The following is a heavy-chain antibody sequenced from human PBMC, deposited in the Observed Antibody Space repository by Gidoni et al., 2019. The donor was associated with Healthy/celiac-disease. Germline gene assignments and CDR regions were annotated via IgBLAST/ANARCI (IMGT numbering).Heavy chain of an antibody. CDR2: ISGSGGST. Sequence: EVQLLESGGGLVQPGGSLRLSCAASGFTFSSYAMSWVRQAQGKGLEWVSAISGSGGSTYYADSVKGRFISRDNSKNTLYLQMNSLRAEDTAVYYCAKAYYDSSGYYEEEYYFDYWGQGTLVTVSS. D-gene: IGHD3-22*01. V-gene: IGHV3-23*01. J-gene: IGHJ4*02. CDR1: GFTFSSYA. CDR3: AKAYYDSSGYYEEEYYFDY.